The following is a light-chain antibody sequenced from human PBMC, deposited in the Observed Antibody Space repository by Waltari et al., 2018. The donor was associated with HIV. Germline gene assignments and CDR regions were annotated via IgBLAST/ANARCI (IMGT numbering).Light chain of an antibody. CDR2: DAT. Sequence: DIKMTQSPSSLSAYIGNRITINCRASQAIKTYLKWYAQRPGEAPKLLIFDATRLHTGVTSRFSGAGSGTHFTLSISSLQPEDSEIYYCQQSFSTPWTFGQGTKV. V-gene: IGKV1-39*01. J-gene: IGKJ1*01. CDR1: QAIKTY. CDR3: QQSFSTPWT.